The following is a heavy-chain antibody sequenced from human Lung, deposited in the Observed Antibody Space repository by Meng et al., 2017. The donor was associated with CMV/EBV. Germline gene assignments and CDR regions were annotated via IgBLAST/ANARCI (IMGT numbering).Heavy chain of an antibody. CDR3: AKSSDNGWSS. CDR1: GYSFSGFY. D-gene: IGHD6-19*01. V-gene: IGHV1-2*06. J-gene: IGHJ4*01. CDR2: VNPISDDT. Sequence: VQLVQSGAELKRPGASVIISCQASGYSFSGFYLNWARQAPGHGLEWLGRVNPISDDTHLAQKFEGRITVTRCATINTAFMDLTRLRPDDTAVYYCAKSSDNGWSSWGPGTLVTVSS.